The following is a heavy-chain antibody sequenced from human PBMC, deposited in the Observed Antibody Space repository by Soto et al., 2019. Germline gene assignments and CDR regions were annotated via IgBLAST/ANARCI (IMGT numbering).Heavy chain of an antibody. D-gene: IGHD6-19*01. J-gene: IGHJ4*02. CDR1: GFSFSSYG. CDR2: ISYDVTNK. Sequence: QVQLVESGGGVVQPGRSLRLSCAASGFSFSSYGMHWVRQAPGKGLEGVAVISYDVTNKYYADSVKGRFTISRDNSKNTLNLQMNSLRAEDTAVYYGAKDLRIAVAGTDYFDSWGQGTLVTVSS. V-gene: IGHV3-30*18. CDR3: AKDLRIAVAGTDYFDS.